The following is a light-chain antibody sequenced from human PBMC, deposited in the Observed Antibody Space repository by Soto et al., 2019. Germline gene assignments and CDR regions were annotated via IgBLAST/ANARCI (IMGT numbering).Light chain of an antibody. J-gene: IGKJ5*01. CDR2: DAS. Sequence: DIQMTQSPSTLSASVGDRVTITCRASQSISSWLAWYQQKPGKAPKLLIYDASSLESGVPSRFSGSGSGTDFTLTISSLQPEDVATYFCQQSYRTPITFGQGTRLEIK. V-gene: IGKV1-5*01. CDR1: QSISSW. CDR3: QQSYRTPIT.